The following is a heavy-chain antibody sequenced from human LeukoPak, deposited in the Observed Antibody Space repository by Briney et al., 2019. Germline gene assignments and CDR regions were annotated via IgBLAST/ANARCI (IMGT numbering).Heavy chain of an antibody. Sequence: PGGSLRLSCVASGFTFSTSWMTWVRQAPGKSLEWVANIRKDGREIHYVDSVKGRFTISRDNTKNSLYLQMNSLRAEDTAVYYCVRDGDNWNDFDYWGQGTLVTVSS. V-gene: IGHV3-7*01. J-gene: IGHJ4*02. D-gene: IGHD1-1*01. CDR1: GFTFSTSW. CDR3: VRDGDNWNDFDY. CDR2: IRKDGREI.